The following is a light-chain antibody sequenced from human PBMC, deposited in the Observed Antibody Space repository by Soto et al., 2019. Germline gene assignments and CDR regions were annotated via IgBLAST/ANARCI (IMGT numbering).Light chain of an antibody. CDR1: SSDFGGYNY. CDR2: AVT. CDR3: SSYTRSSTL. J-gene: IGLJ1*01. V-gene: IGLV2-14*01. Sequence: QSVLTQPASVSGSPGQSITISCTGTSSDFGGYNYVSWYQQHPGKAPKLMIYAVTDRPSGVSSRFSGSKSGNTASLTISGLQAEDEADYYCSSYTRSSTLFGTGTKLTVL.